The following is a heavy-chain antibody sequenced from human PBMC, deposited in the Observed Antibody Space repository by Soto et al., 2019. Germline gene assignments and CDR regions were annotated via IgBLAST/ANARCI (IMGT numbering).Heavy chain of an antibody. V-gene: IGHV4-30-4*01. CDR2: IYDSGSS. CDR3: AREKGYISGPKNFDY. Sequence: SETLSLTCTVSGASISSGDYFWSWIRQSPGKGLEWIGYIYDSGSSYYTLSLKSRVTMSVDTSKNQFSLKLRSVTAADTAVYYCAREKGYISGPKNFDYWGQGTLVTVSS. CDR1: GASISSGDYF. J-gene: IGHJ4*02. D-gene: IGHD5-12*01.